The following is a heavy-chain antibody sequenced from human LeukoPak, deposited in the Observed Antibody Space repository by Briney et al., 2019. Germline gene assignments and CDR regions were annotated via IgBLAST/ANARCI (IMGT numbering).Heavy chain of an antibody. CDR2: INHSGSA. V-gene: IGHV4-34*01. CDR1: GGSFSGYY. Sequence: SETLSLTCAVSGGSFSGYYWTWVRQPPGKGLEWIGEINHSGSANYNPSLKSRVTISLDTSKNQFSLKLSSVTAADTAVYYCARTIKGDGYNFDYWGQGTLVTVSS. D-gene: IGHD5-12*01. J-gene: IGHJ4*02. CDR3: ARTIKGDGYNFDY.